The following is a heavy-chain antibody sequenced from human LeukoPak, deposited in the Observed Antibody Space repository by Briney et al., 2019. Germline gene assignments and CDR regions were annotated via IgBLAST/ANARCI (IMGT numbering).Heavy chain of an antibody. J-gene: IGHJ5*02. CDR3: AKGSEWELPHDWFDP. CDR2: IYSGGST. D-gene: IGHD1-26*01. V-gene: IGHV3-53*01. Sequence: GGSLRLSCAASGFTVSSNYMSWVRQAPGKGLEWVSVIYSGGSTYYADSVKGRFTISRDNSKNTLYLQMNSLRAEDTAVYYCAKGSEWELPHDWFDPWGQGTLVTVSS. CDR1: GFTVSSNY.